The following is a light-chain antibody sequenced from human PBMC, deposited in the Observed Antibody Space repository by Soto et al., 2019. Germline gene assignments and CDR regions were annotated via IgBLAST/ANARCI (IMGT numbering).Light chain of an antibody. V-gene: IGKV3-11*01. J-gene: IGKJ5*01. Sequence: EIVLTQSPATLSLSPGERATLSCRASQSVSSYLAWYQQKPGQAPRLLIYDASNRATGIPARFSGSGSGTDFTLTISSLEPEDFAVYYCQQRSNWLSITFGQGTLLEIK. CDR1: QSVSSY. CDR2: DAS. CDR3: QQRSNWLSIT.